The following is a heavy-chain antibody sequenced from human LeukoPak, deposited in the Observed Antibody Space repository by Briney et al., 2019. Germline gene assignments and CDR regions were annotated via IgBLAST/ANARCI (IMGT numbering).Heavy chain of an antibody. CDR3: VRPQQLVAFDI. Sequence: GESLKISCKGSGYSFTSYWIGWVRQMPGKGLEWMGIIYPGDSDTRYSPSFQGQVTISADKSISTAYLQWSSLKASGTAMYYCVRPQQLVAFDIRGQGTMVTVSS. J-gene: IGHJ3*02. CDR1: GYSFTSYW. V-gene: IGHV5-51*01. D-gene: IGHD6-6*01. CDR2: IYPGDSDT.